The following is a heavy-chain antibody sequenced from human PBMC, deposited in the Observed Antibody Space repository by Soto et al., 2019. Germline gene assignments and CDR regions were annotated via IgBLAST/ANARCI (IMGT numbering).Heavy chain of an antibody. V-gene: IGHV4-34*01. CDR1: GGSFSGYY. Sequence: PSETLSLTCAVYGGSFSGYYWSWIRQPPGKGLEWIGEINHSGSTNYNPSLKSRVTISVDTSKNQFSLKLSSVTAADTAVYYCARIMATGRYYYYDMDVWGQGTTVTVSS. CDR2: INHSGST. CDR3: ARIMATGRYYYYDMDV. D-gene: IGHD5-12*01. J-gene: IGHJ6*02.